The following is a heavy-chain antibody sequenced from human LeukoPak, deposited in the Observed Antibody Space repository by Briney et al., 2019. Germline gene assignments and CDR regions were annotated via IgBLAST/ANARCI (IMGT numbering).Heavy chain of an antibody. V-gene: IGHV1-46*01. D-gene: IGHD3-16*01. CDR2: INPSGGST. Sequence: PGGSLRLSCAASGFTFTTYYMHWVRQAPGQGLEWMGIINPSGGSTSYAQKFQGRVTVTRDMSTSTVYMELSSLRSEDTAVYYCARGGGRSTEGGVWFYYYYIDVWGKGTTVTVSS. CDR3: ARGGGRSTEGGVWFYYYYIDV. CDR1: GFTFTTYY. J-gene: IGHJ6*03.